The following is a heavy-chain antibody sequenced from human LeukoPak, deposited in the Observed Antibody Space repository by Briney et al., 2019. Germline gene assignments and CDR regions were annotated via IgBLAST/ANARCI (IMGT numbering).Heavy chain of an antibody. CDR2: IIPILGIA. CDR3: ARDPAYYYDSGGYYAAYEAFDY. J-gene: IGHJ4*02. V-gene: IGHV1-69*04. CDR1: GGTFSSYA. Sequence: SVKVSCKASGGTFSSYAISWVRQAPGQGLEWMGRIIPILGIANYAQKFQGRVTITADKSTSTAYMELSSLRSEDTAVYYCARDPAYYYDSGGYYAAYEAFDYWGQGTLVTVSS. D-gene: IGHD3-22*01.